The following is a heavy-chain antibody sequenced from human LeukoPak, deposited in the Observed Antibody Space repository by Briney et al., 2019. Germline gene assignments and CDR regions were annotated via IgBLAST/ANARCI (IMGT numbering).Heavy chain of an antibody. CDR3: ARYLRIEGKYNFDY. Sequence: PSETLSLTCTVSDASISNDYWSWIRQPPGKGLEWIGYIHNSGTTNYNPSLKSRVTMSVDTSRNQFSLKLTSVAAADTAVYYCARYLRIEGKYNFDYWGQGTLVTVSS. CDR1: DASISNDY. CDR2: IHNSGTT. V-gene: IGHV4-59*01. D-gene: IGHD1-26*01. J-gene: IGHJ4*02.